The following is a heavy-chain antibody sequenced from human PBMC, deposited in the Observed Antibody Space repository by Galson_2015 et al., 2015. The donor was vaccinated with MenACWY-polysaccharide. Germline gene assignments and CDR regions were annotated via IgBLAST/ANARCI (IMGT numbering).Heavy chain of an antibody. CDR2: INAGNGNT. D-gene: IGHD1-26*01. Sequence: SVKVSCKASGYTFTSYAMHWVRQAPGQRLEWMGWINAGNGNTKYSQKFQGRVTITRDTSASTAYMELNSLRSEDTAVYYCARGALVGATHNDYWGQGTLVTVSS. V-gene: IGHV1-3*01. J-gene: IGHJ4*02. CDR1: GYTFTSYA. CDR3: ARGALVGATHNDY.